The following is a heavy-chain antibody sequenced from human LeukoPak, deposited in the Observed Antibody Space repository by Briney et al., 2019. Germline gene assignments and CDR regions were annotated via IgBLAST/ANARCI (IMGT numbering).Heavy chain of an antibody. CDR1: GYTFTSYD. CDR2: MNPNSGNT. CDR3: ARRVLWFGEYRTFDY. Sequence: ASVKVSCKASGYTFTSYDINWVLQATGQGLEWMGWMNPNSGNTGYAQKFQGRVTMTRNTSMSTAYMELSSLRSEDTAVYYCARRVLWFGEYRTFDYWGQGTLVTVSS. J-gene: IGHJ4*02. D-gene: IGHD3-10*01. V-gene: IGHV1-8*01.